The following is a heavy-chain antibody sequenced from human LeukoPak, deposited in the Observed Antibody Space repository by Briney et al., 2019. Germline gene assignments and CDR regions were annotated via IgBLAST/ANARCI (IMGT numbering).Heavy chain of an antibody. CDR2: IYYSGST. J-gene: IGHJ6*03. CDR1: GGSISSGSYY. Sequence: SETLSLTCTVSGGSISSGSYYWGWIRQPPGKGLEWIGSIYYSGSTYYNPSLKSRVTISVDTSKNQFSLKLSSVTAADTAVYYCARHGYDYYYMDVWSKGTTVTVSS. CDR3: ARHGYDYYYMDV. V-gene: IGHV4-39*01.